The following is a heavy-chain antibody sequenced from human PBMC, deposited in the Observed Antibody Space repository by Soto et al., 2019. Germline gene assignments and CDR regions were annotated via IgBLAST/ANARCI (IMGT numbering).Heavy chain of an antibody. D-gene: IGHD3-9*01. Sequence: GSSVKVSCKASGYTFLKYFLHWVRQAPGQGVEWIGLINYRCGSATYVPIFRGRESLTTDMPTSTVYMALISLRSEDTAISDCGSTLIGNTIELWGQGTSVTVSS. V-gene: IGHV1-46*01. CDR2: INYRCGSA. CDR1: GYTFLKYF. CDR3: GSTLIGNTIEL. J-gene: IGHJ6*02.